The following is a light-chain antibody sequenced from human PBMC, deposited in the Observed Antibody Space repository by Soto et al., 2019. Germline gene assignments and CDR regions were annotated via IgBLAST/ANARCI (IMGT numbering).Light chain of an antibody. V-gene: IGKV3D-20*02. CDR3: QQRSDWPPT. CDR2: GTS. Sequence: VLSQSPGTLSVSLGERVTLSCRASQTFSSSYLAWYQHKPGQAPRLLIYGTSIRATGIPARFSGSGSGTDFTLTISSLEDEDFAVYSCQQRSDWPPTLGQGTKVDIK. CDR1: QTFSSSY. J-gene: IGKJ1*01.